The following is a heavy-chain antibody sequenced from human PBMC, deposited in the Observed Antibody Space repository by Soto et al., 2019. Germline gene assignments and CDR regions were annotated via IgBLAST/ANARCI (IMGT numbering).Heavy chain of an antibody. D-gene: IGHD3-9*01. CDR3: ARGPYYDILTGYYDLPKYYFDY. CDR2: ISAYNGNT. V-gene: IGHV1-18*01. J-gene: IGHJ4*02. CDR1: GYTFTSYG. Sequence: ASVKVSCKASGYTFTSYGISWVRQAPGQGLEWMGWISAYNGNTNYAQKLQGRVTMTTDTSTSTAYMELRSLRSDDTAVYYCARGPYYDILTGYYDLPKYYFDYWGRG.